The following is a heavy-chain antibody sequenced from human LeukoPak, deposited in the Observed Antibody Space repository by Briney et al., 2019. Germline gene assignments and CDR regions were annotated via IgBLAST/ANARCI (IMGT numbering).Heavy chain of an antibody. J-gene: IGHJ5*02. CDR2: TVQRSKGYY. CDR3: ARSAALVGDDWVDP. Sequence: QTLSRTRALSGDSISSNTAAWNWISQTPSKCLQWLARTVQRSKGYYDCAVAVQSRITLNADTSNNQFSLQLHSALPEANIVYYCARSAALVGDDWVDPWGQGTLVTVSS. D-gene: IGHD2-21*01. V-gene: IGHV6-1*01. CDR1: GDSISSNTAA.